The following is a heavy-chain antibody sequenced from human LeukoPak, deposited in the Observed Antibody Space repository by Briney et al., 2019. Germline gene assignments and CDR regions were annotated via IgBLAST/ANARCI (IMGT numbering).Heavy chain of an antibody. Sequence: SETLSLTCTVSGGSITNYYWSWIRQPAGKGLEWIGRIFGSGSTTYNPSLKSRVTMSVDTSKNQVSLNLNSVTAADTAVYYCVRSGGWAAPLGYWGQGTLVTVSS. CDR3: VRSGGWAAPLGY. CDR1: GGSITNYY. V-gene: IGHV4-4*07. J-gene: IGHJ4*02. D-gene: IGHD6-19*01. CDR2: IFGSGST.